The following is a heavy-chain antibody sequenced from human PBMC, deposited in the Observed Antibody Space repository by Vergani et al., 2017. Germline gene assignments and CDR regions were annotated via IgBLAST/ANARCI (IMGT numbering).Heavy chain of an antibody. CDR3: ARKKSYSSGSFDY. CDR2: INHSGST. D-gene: IGHD6-19*01. CDR1: GGSFSGYY. Sequence: QLQLQESGPGLVKPSETLSLTCAVYGGSFSGYYWSWIRQPPGKGLEWIGEINHSGSTNYNPSLKSRVTISVDTSKNQFSLKLSSVTAADTAVYYCARKKSYSSGSFDYWGQGTLVTVSS. V-gene: IGHV4-34*01. J-gene: IGHJ4*02.